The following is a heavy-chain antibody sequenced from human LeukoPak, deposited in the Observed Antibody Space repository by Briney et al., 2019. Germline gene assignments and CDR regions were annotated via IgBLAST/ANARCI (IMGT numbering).Heavy chain of an antibody. CDR1: GFTFSSYW. CDR2: INRDGSIT. D-gene: IGHD4-23*01. Sequence: PGGSLRLSCAASGFTFSSYWMHWVRQAPGKGLVWVSRINRDGSITSYADSVKGRFTISRDNAENTLYLQMNSLRAEDTAMYYCARDLEIVITPGDDFDHWGHGTLVTVSS. CDR3: ARDLEIVITPGDDFDH. V-gene: IGHV3-74*01. J-gene: IGHJ4*01.